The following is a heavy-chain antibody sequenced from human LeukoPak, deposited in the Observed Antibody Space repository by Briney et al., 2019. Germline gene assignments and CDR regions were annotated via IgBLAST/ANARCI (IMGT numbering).Heavy chain of an antibody. D-gene: IGHD5-24*01. V-gene: IGHV4-30-2*01. J-gene: IGHJ3*02. Sequence: SETLSLTCTVSGDSISSGGYSWSWTRQPPGKGLEWIGYIYHSGSTYYNPSLKSRVTISVDRSKNQFSLKLSSVTAADTAVYYCARKDGDIWGQGTMVTVSS. CDR1: GDSISSGGYS. CDR3: ARKDGDI. CDR2: IYHSGST.